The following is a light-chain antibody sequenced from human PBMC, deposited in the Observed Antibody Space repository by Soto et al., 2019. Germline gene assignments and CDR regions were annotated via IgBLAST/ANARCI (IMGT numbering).Light chain of an antibody. CDR3: QQRSNWWT. Sequence: IQMTQSPSSLSASVGDRVTITCRASQSVYSYLHWYQQKPGKAPKLLIYHASNLQSGVPSRFSGSGSGTDFTLTISSLEPEDFAVYYCQQRSNWWTFGPGTKVDIK. J-gene: IGKJ1*01. CDR1: QSVYSY. CDR2: HAS. V-gene: IGKV1-39*01.